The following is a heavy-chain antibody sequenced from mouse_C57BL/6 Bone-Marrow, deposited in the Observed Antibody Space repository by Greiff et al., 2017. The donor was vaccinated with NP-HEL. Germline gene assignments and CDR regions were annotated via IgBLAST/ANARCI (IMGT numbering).Heavy chain of an antibody. CDR1: GFTFSSYG. J-gene: IGHJ3*01. D-gene: IGHD2-4*01. CDR3: ARPGGLRRSWFAY. CDR2: ISSGGSYT. Sequence: DVMLVESGGDLVKPGGSLKLSCAASGFTFSSYGMSWVRQTPDKRLEWVATISSGGSYTYYPDSVKGRFTISRDNAKNTLYLQMSSLKSEDTAMYYCARPGGLRRSWFAYWGQGTLVTVSA. V-gene: IGHV5-6*02.